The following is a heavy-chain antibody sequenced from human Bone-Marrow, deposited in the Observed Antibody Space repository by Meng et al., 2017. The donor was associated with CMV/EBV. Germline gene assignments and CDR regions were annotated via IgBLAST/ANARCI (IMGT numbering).Heavy chain of an antibody. CDR2: IIPIFGTA. Sequence: SVKVSCKASGGSFSSYTINWVRQAPGQGLEWMGGIIPIFGTANYAQKFQGRVTITTDESTSTAYMELSSLRSEDTAVYYCARDRDGYNFALDYWGQGTLVTVSS. V-gene: IGHV1-69*05. D-gene: IGHD5-24*01. CDR1: GGSFSSYT. CDR3: ARDRDGYNFALDY. J-gene: IGHJ4*02.